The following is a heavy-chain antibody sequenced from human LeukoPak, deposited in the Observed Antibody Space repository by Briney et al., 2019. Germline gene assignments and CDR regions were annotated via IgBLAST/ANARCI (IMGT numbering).Heavy chain of an antibody. Sequence: ASVKVSCKASGYTFTSYDINWVRQATGQGLEWMGWMNPNSGNTGYAQKFQGRVTITRNTSISTAYMELSSLRSEDTAVYYCARGGRVSAARLTNWFDPWGQGTLVTVSS. V-gene: IGHV1-8*03. CDR1: GYTFTSYD. D-gene: IGHD6-6*01. CDR3: ARGGRVSAARLTNWFDP. J-gene: IGHJ5*02. CDR2: MNPNSGNT.